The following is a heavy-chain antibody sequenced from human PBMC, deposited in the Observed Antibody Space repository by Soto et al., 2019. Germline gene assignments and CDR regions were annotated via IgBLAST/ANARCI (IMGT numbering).Heavy chain of an antibody. CDR1: GGSISSGGYY. CDR3: ARDKEGSDYFDY. CDR2: IYYSGST. J-gene: IGHJ4*02. Sequence: SETLSLTCTVSGGSISSGGYYWSWIRQHPGKGLEWIGYIYYSGSTYYNPSLKSRVTISVDTSKNQFSLKLSSVTAADTAVYYCARDKEGSDYFDYWGQGTLVTVSS. D-gene: IGHD6-19*01. V-gene: IGHV4-31*03.